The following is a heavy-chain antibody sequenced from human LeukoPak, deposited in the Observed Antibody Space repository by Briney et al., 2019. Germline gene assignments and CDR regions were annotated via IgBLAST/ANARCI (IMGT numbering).Heavy chain of an antibody. CDR3: ARLPHGTTFDY. D-gene: IGHD1-14*01. V-gene: IGHV4-31*03. Sequence: PSETLSLTCTVSGGSISSGAYYWSWIRQHPGKGLEWLGYIYYSGSTYYNPSLKSRVTISVDTSENQFSLKLSSVIAADTAAYYCARLPHGTTFDYWGQGTLVTVSS. CDR1: GGSISSGAYY. CDR2: IYYSGST. J-gene: IGHJ4*02.